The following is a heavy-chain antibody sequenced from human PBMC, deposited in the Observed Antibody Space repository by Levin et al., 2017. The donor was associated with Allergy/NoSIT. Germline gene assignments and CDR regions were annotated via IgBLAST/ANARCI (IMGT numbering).Heavy chain of an antibody. D-gene: IGHD4-11*01. V-gene: IGHV3-23*01. CDR2: VGIRGDK. Sequence: GESLKISCAAAGFTFSNYAMTWVRQAPGKGLEWVSSVGIRGDKYYVESVKGRFTVSRDNTQNNLYLQMNSLGADDTAVYYCAKGGIGEAGAIDYWGQGTLVTVSSGMDVWGQGTTVTVSS. CDR1: GFTFSNYA. J-gene: IGHJ6*02. CDR3: AKGGIGEAGAIDYWGQGTLVTVSSGMDV.